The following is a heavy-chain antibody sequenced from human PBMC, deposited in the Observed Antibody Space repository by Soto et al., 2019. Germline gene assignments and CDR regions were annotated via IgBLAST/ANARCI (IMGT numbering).Heavy chain of an antibody. D-gene: IGHD6-19*01. J-gene: IGHJ4*02. CDR1: GFTFSSYG. Sequence: GGFLRLSCAASGFTFSSYGMSWVRQAPGKGLEWVSAISGSGGSTYYADSVKGRFTISRDNSKNTLYLQMNSLRAEDTAVYYCAKAPTQTYSSGWYVNYWGQGTLVTVSS. V-gene: IGHV3-23*01. CDR2: ISGSGGST. CDR3: AKAPTQTYSSGWYVNY.